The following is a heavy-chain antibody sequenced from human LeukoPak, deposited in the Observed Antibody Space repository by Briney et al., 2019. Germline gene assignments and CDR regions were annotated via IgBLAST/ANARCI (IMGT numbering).Heavy chain of an antibody. J-gene: IGHJ4*02. D-gene: IGHD6-6*01. Sequence: SVKVSCKASGGTFSSYAISWVRQAPGQGLEWMGGIIPIFGTANYAQKFQGRVTITADESTSTAYMELSSLRSEDTAVYYCASPSSSSSSPTLYYFDYWGQGTLVTVSS. V-gene: IGHV1-69*01. CDR1: GGTFSSYA. CDR3: ASPSSSSSSPTLYYFDY. CDR2: IIPIFGTA.